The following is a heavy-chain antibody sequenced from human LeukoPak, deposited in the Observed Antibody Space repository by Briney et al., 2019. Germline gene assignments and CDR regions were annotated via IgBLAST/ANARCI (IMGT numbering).Heavy chain of an antibody. CDR2: ITSSGGTS. CDR3: AEIGSGNKFDF. V-gene: IGHV3-23*01. CDR1: GFTFSDCD. D-gene: IGHD3-3*01. J-gene: IGHJ4*02. Sequence: GGSLRLSCLASGFTFSDCDMSWVRLSPGKGPEWVSAITSSGGTSFYADSVKGRFTISRDNSKSTMYLQMSGLRADDTAVYYRAEIGSGNKFDFWGQGTLVTVSS.